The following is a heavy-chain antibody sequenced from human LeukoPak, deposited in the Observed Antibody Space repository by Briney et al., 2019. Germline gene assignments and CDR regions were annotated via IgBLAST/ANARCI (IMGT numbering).Heavy chain of an antibody. CDR1: GFTFTSYA. CDR2: IIGSGGDT. CDR3: AKRGTPFDY. Sequence: GGSLRLSCTASGFTFTSYAMNWVRQAPGKGLEWVSTIIGSGGDTYYADSVKGRFTISRDNSKNTLYLQMNSLRAEDTAIYYCAKRGTPFDYWGQGTLVTVSS. J-gene: IGHJ4*02. V-gene: IGHV3-23*01.